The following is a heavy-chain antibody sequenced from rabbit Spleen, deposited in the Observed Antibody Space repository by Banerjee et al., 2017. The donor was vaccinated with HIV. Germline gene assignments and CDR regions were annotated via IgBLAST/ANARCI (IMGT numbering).Heavy chain of an antibody. CDR3: ARDTGSSFSSYGMDL. CDR2: IYGGAGSST. J-gene: IGHJ6*01. Sequence: QSLEESGGGLVQPEGSLTLTCTASGFSFSSSYYMCWVRQAPGKGLEWIGCIYGGAGSSTAYANWAKGRFTCSKTSSTTVTLQMTSLTVADTATYFCARDTGSSFSSYGMDLWGPGTLVTVS. D-gene: IGHD8-1*01. V-gene: IGHV1S40*01. CDR1: GFSFSSSYY.